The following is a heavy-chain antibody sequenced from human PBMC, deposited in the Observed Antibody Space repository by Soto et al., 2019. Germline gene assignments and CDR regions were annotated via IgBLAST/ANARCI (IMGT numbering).Heavy chain of an antibody. CDR1: GGSISSYY. D-gene: IGHD6-6*01. CDR3: ARLFGYSSSFDY. J-gene: IGHJ4*02. Sequence: PSETLSLTCPVSGGSISSYYWSWIRQPPGKGLEWIGYIYYSGSTNYNPSLKSRVTISVDTSKNQFSLKLSSVTAADTAVYYCARLFGYSSSFDYWGQGTLVTVSS. V-gene: IGHV4-59*08. CDR2: IYYSGST.